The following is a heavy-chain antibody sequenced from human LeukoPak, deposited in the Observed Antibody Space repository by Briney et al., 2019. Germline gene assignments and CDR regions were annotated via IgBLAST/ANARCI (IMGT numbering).Heavy chain of an antibody. Sequence: GGSLRLSCAASGFTFSAYEMNWVRQAPGKGLEWVSYIGSSGSTVYYADSVKGRFTISRDNAKKSLYLQMDSLRGEDTALYYCARDSVNCRGCAFDLWGQGTMVTVSS. CDR2: IGSSGSTV. V-gene: IGHV3-48*03. CDR1: GFTFSAYE. CDR3: ARDSVNCRGCAFDL. J-gene: IGHJ3*01. D-gene: IGHD3-10*01.